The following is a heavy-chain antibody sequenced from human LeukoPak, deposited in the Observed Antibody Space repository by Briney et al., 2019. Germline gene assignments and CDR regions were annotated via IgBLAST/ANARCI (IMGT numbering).Heavy chain of an antibody. CDR2: IIPGFATP. D-gene: IGHD4-11*01. CDR3: ARGGTLTTSYYYYYMDV. J-gene: IGHJ6*03. Sequence: SVTVSCKASGGTFSSYAISWVRQAPGQGLEWMGRIIPGFATPEYAQKFQGRVTITTDESTSTVYMEMSGLRSEDTALYYCARGGTLTTSYYYYYMDVWGKGTTVTVSS. V-gene: IGHV1-69*05. CDR1: GGTFSSYA.